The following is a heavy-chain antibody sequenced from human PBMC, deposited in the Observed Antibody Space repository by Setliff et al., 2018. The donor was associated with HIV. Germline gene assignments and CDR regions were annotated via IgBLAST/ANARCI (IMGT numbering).Heavy chain of an antibody. CDR2: INTSGTT. D-gene: IGHD3-22*01. CDR1: GGSISSYY. J-gene: IGHJ5*02. V-gene: IGHV4-4*09. Sequence: PSETLSLTCTVSGGSISSYYWSWIRQPPGKGLEWIGYINTSGTTNYNPSLKSRVTISVDTSKNQFSLKLSSVTAADTAVYFCARQTYYYDNSGHNWFDPWGQGTQVTVS. CDR3: ARQTYYYDNSGHNWFDP.